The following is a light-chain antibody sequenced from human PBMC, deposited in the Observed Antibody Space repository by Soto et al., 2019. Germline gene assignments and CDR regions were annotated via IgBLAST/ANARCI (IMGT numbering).Light chain of an antibody. J-gene: IGKJ5*01. CDR2: DAS. V-gene: IGKV3-11*01. CDR1: QSVSSY. Sequence: EIVLTQSPATLSLSPGERATLSCRASQSVSSYLAWYQQKPGQAPRLLIYDASNRATGIPARFSGSVSGTDFTLTISSLEPEDFAVDYCQQRSNWSPITFGQGTRLEIK. CDR3: QQRSNWSPIT.